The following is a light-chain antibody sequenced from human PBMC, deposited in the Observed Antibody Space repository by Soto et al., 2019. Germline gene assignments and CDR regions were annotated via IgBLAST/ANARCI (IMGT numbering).Light chain of an antibody. CDR2: DDG. V-gene: IGLV3-21*02. CDR3: QVWISDHLV. J-gene: IGLJ3*02. CDR1: NIGSRS. Sequence: SYELTQPPSVSVAPGQTARITCGGDNIGSRSVHWYQQKPGQAPVLVVYDDGDRPSGIPDRFSGSNSGNTATLTISRVEAGDEADFYCQVWISDHLVFGGGTKLTVL.